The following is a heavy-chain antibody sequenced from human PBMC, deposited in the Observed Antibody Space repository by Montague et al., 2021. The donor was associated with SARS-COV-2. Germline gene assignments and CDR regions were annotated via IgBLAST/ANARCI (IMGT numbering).Heavy chain of an antibody. CDR1: GGSVNSPNW. CDR3: ARTGAYDHFDY. V-gene: IGHV4-4*02. CDR2: DYRTGGP. Sequence: SETLSLTCTVSGGSVNSPNWWCRVRQPPGKRQEWIAVDYRTGGPMFTSWFRSRVTLSIDRSKNLFSLYLYSVTVADTAVYYCARTGAYDHFDYWGPGTLVIVSS. J-gene: IGHJ4*02. D-gene: IGHD3-3*01.